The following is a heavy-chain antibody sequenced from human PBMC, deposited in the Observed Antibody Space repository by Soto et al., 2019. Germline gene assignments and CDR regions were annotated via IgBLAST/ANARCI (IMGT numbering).Heavy chain of an antibody. D-gene: IGHD3-16*01. V-gene: IGHV4-31*03. CDR2: IHHSGRT. Sequence: SETLSLTCSVSGGSISRGDYYWTWIRQHPGEGLEWIGYIHHSGRTDYIPSLKSRLTILMDTSKNQFSLTLNSVTAADTAVYYCARHTGDRTLEYWGQGILVTVSS. CDR3: ARHTGDRTLEY. J-gene: IGHJ4*02. CDR1: GGSISRGDYY.